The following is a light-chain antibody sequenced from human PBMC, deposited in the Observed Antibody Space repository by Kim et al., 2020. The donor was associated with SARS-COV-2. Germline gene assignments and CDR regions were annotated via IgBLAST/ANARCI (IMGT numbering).Light chain of an antibody. J-gene: IGKJ4*01. CDR3: QQYHRFPQT. CDR1: QGISTY. CDR2: DAS. V-gene: IGKV1-8*01. Sequence: ASTGDRVTITSRASQGISTYLAWYQQKPGKGPKLLIYDASTLQGGVPSRFSGSGSGTDFSLSISDLQSEDFATYYCQQYHRFPQTFGGGTKVDIK.